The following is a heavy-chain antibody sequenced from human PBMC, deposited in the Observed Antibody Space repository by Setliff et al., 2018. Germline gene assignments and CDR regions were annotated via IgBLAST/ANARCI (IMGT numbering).Heavy chain of an antibody. D-gene: IGHD3-3*01. V-gene: IGHV4-61*09. CDR1: GDSISSRRNY. Sequence: SETLSLTCTVSGDSISSRRNYWGWFRQPAGKELEWIGQIYTSWSTNYNPSHKSRVTISLDTSKNQFSLSLTSVTAEDTAVYYCARMSGFQYIDVWDRGTTVTVSS. J-gene: IGHJ6*03. CDR3: ARMSGFQYIDV. CDR2: IYTSWST.